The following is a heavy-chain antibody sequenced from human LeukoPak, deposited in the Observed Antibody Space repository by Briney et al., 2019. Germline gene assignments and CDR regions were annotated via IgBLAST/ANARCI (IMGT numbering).Heavy chain of an antibody. J-gene: IGHJ6*03. Sequence: SETLSLTCAVYGGSFSGYYWSWIRQPPGKGLEWIGEINHSGSTNYNPSLKSRVTISVDTSKNQFSLKLSSVTAADTAVYYCARLTVDYYGSGSSYYYYYMDVWGKGTTVTISS. CDR1: GGSFSGYY. V-gene: IGHV4-34*01. CDR3: ARLTVDYYGSGSSYYYYYMDV. CDR2: INHSGST. D-gene: IGHD3-10*01.